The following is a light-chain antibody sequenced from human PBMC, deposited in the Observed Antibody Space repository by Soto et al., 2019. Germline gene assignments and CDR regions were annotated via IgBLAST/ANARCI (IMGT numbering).Light chain of an antibody. J-gene: IGKJ1*01. V-gene: IGKV1-5*01. Sequence: DIQMTQSPSTLSTSVGDRVTITCRASQTIYTWLAWYQQKPGRAPKLLIYDASTLESWVPSRFSGSGSGTEFTLTISSLQPDDFATYYCQQYRAKWAFGQGTKVEV. CDR2: DAS. CDR1: QTIYTW. CDR3: QQYRAKWA.